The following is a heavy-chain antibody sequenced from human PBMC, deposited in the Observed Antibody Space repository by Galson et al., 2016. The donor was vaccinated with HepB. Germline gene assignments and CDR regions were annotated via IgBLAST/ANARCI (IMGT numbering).Heavy chain of an antibody. Sequence: SETLSLTCAVSGGPFSGYWSWLRQPPGKGLEWIGEINQSGTSTTYNPSLVPRVTISVDTSKNQFSLNLKSVTAADTAVYYCARELGLRGIRMDVWGQGTTVLGSS. J-gene: IGHJ6*02. D-gene: IGHD3-10*01. CDR1: GGPFSGY. V-gene: IGHV4-34*01. CDR2: INQSGTST. CDR3: ARELGLRGIRMDV.